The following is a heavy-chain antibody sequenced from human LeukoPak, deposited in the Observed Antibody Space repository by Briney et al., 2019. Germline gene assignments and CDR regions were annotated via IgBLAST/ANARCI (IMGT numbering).Heavy chain of an antibody. CDR1: GYTFTTYG. CDR3: ARARLVRGPVTPLYYFDY. CDR2: MNPNSANT. Sequence: GASVKVSCKASGYTFTTYGINWVRQATGQGLEWMGWMNPNSANTGYAQKFQGRVTITRNTSISTAYMELNSLRSDDTAVYYCARARLVRGPVTPLYYFDYWGQGVLVTVSS. D-gene: IGHD2-8*02. J-gene: IGHJ4*02. V-gene: IGHV1-8*01.